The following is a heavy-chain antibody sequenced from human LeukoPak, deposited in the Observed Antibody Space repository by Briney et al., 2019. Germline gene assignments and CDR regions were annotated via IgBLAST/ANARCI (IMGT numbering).Heavy chain of an antibody. J-gene: IGHJ6*03. CDR1: GGSFSGYY. D-gene: IGHD3-3*01. Sequence: SETLSLTCAVYGGSFSGYYWSWIRQPPGKGLEWIGEINHSGSTNYNPSLKSRVTISVDTSKNQFSLKLSSVTAADTAVYYCARDARYYDFWSGYWGGDPEYYYYMDVWGKGTTVTVSS. CDR2: INHSGST. V-gene: IGHV4-34*01. CDR3: ARDARYYDFWSGYWGGDPEYYYYMDV.